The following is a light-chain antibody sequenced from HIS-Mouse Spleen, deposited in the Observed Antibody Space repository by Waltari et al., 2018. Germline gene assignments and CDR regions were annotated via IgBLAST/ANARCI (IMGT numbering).Light chain of an antibody. J-gene: IGLJ2*01. Sequence: QSALTQPRSVSGSPGQSVTISCTGTSSDVGGYNYVSWYQQPPGKAPKLMIYDVSKRPSGVPYRFSGSKSGNTASLTISGLQAEDEADYYCCSYAGSYTLVFGGGTKLTVL. CDR3: CSYAGSYTLV. CDR2: DVS. CDR1: SSDVGGYNY. V-gene: IGLV2-11*01.